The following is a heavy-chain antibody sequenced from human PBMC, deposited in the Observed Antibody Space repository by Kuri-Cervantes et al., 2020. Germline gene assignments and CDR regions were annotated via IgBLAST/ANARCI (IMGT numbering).Heavy chain of an antibody. CDR2: INHSGST. J-gene: IGHJ4*02. V-gene: IGHV4-34*01. Sequence: SETLSLTCAVSGGSISSGGYSWSWIRQPPGKGLEWIGEINHSGSTNYNPSLKSRVTISADTSKNQFSLKLSSVTAADTAVYYCARGAFGDPYTSGWQDWGQGTLVTVSS. D-gene: IGHD6-19*01. CDR3: ARGAFGDPYTSGWQD. CDR1: GGSISSGGYS.